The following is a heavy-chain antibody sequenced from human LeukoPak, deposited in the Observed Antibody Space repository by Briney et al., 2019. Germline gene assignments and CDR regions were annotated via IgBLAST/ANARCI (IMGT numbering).Heavy chain of an antibody. CDR1: GGSFSGYY. J-gene: IGHJ4*02. V-gene: IGHV4-34*01. CDR3: ARVGCSGVTCYPRDFDF. D-gene: IGHD2-15*01. Sequence: PSETLSLTCAVYGGSFSGYYWSWIRQPPGKGLEWIAEINHSGSTNYNPSLKSRVTISVDTSKNQFSLNLSSVTAADTAVYYCARVGCSGVTCYPRDFDFWGQGTLVTVSS. CDR2: INHSGST.